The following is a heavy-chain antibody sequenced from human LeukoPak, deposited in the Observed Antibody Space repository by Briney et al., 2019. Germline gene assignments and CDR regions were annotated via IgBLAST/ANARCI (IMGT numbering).Heavy chain of an antibody. CDR3: ARAPYDSSGYYPS. J-gene: IGHJ5*02. CDR2: IIPILGIA. CDR1: GGTFSSYA. D-gene: IGHD3-22*01. Sequence: ASVKVSCKASGGTFSSYAISWVRQAPGQGLEWMGRIIPILGIANYAQKFQGRVTITADKSTSTAYMELSSLRSEDTAVNYCARAPYDSSGYYPSWGQGTLVTVSS. V-gene: IGHV1-69*04.